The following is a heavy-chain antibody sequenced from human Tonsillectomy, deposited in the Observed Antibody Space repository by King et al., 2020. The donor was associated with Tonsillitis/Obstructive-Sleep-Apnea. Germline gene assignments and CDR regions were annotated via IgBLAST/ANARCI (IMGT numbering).Heavy chain of an antibody. V-gene: IGHV3-11*01. CDR3: VKEGSSDWIDY. J-gene: IGHJ4*02. D-gene: IGHD6-25*01. Sequence: VQLVESGGGLVKPGGSLRLSCAASGFTFSDYYMSWIRQAPGKGLEWLSYIDGSGTITYYADSVKGRVTISRDNAENSLYLQMDSLRADDTAIYYCVKEGSSDWIDYWGQGNLVTVSS. CDR1: GFTFSDYY. CDR2: IDGSGTIT.